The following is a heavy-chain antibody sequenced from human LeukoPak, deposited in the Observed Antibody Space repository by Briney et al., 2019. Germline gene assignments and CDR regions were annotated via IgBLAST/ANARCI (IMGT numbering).Heavy chain of an antibody. V-gene: IGHV4-61*02. Sequence: PSQTLSLTCTVSGGSISSGRYYWSWIRQPAGKGLEWIGRIYTSGSTNYNPSLKSRVTISVDTSKNQFSLKLSSVTAADTVVYYCARGRRGQMGSFDYWGQGTLVTVSS. J-gene: IGHJ4*02. CDR3: ARGRRGQMGSFDY. CDR1: GGSISSGRYY. CDR2: IYTSGST. D-gene: IGHD2-8*01.